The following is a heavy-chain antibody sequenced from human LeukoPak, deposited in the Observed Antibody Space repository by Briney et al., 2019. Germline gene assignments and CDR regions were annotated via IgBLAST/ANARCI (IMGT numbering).Heavy chain of an antibody. J-gene: IGHJ4*02. CDR3: AKQGGYYDSSGFWEEYYFDY. Sequence: GRSLRLSCAASGFTFSSYGMHWVRQAPGKGLEWVAVISYDGSNNYYADSVKGRFTISRDNSKNTLYLQMNSLRAEDTAVYYCAKQGGYYDSSGFWEEYYFDYWGQGTLVTVSS. CDR2: ISYDGSNN. CDR1: GFTFSSYG. D-gene: IGHD3-22*01. V-gene: IGHV3-30*18.